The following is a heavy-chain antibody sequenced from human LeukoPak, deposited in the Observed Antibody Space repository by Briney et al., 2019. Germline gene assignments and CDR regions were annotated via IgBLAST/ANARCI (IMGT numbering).Heavy chain of an antibody. CDR1: GGSFSGYY. V-gene: IGHV4-34*01. D-gene: IGHD5-12*01. CDR2: INHSGST. CDR3: ARGLSGYAVDY. Sequence: SETLSLTCAVYGGSFSGYYWSWIRQPPGKGLEWIGEINHSGSTNYNPSLKSRVTISVDTSKNQFSLKLSSVTAADTAVYYCARGLSGYAVDYWGQGTLVTVSS. J-gene: IGHJ4*02.